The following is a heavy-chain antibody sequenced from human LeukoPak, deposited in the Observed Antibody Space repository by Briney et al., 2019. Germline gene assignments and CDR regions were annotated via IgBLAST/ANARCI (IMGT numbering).Heavy chain of an antibody. CDR3: ARDPPWGRKPLNYYYYGMDV. CDR2: ISSSSSTI. D-gene: IGHD7-27*01. Sequence: PGGSLRLSCAASGFTFSTYSMNWVRQAPGKGLEWVSYISSSSSTIYYADSVKGRFTISRDNAKNSLYLQMNSLRDEDTAVYYCARDPPWGRKPLNYYYYGMDVWGQGTTVTVSS. V-gene: IGHV3-48*02. CDR1: GFTFSTYS. J-gene: IGHJ6*02.